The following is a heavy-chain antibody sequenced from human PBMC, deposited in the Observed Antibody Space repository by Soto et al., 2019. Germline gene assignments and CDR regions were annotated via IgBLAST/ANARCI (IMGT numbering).Heavy chain of an antibody. D-gene: IGHD3-3*01. CDR1: GFTFSSYA. J-gene: IGHJ4*02. Sequence: GGSLRLSCAASGFTFSSYAMSWVRQAPGKGLEGVSAISGSGGSTYDADSVKGRYTISRDNAKNTLDLQMNSLSAEDTAVYYCANPSYCDCWSGYDYWGQGTLVTVSS. CDR3: ANPSYCDCWSGYDY. CDR2: ISGSGGST. V-gene: IGHV3-23*01.